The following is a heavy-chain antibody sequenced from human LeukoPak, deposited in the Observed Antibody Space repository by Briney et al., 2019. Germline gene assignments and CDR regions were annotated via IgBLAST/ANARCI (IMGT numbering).Heavy chain of an antibody. CDR1: GGTFSSYA. CDR2: IIPIFGTA. Sequence: SVKVSCKASGGTFSSYAISWVRQAPGQGLEWMGGIIPIFGTANYAQKFQGRVTITTDESTSTAYMELSSLRSEDTAVYYCASSDRYYDRSGYFGDYWGQGTLVTVSS. J-gene: IGHJ4*02. D-gene: IGHD3-22*01. V-gene: IGHV1-69*05. CDR3: ASSDRYYDRSGYFGDY.